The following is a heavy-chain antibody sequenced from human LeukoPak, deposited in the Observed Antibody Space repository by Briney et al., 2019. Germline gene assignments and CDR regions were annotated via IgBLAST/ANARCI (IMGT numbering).Heavy chain of an antibody. CDR1: GYTFTDYY. CDR2: INPNSGGT. D-gene: IGHD2-2*02. J-gene: IGHJ5*02. V-gene: IGHV1-2*02. Sequence: GASVKVSCKASGYTFTDYYIHWVRQAPGQGPEWMGWINPNSGGTNYAQKFQGRVTLSGDTSISTAYMEVSRLRSDDTAVYYCAREPVVLVPAAIFNWFDPWGQGALVTVSS. CDR3: AREPVVLVPAAIFNWFDP.